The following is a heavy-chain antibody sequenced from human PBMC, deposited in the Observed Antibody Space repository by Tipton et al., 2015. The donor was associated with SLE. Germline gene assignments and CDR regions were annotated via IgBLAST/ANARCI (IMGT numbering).Heavy chain of an antibody. CDR1: GGFISSYY. D-gene: IGHD1-26*01. CDR2: IYYSGST. V-gene: IGHV4-59*01. Sequence: TLSLTCTVSGGFISSYYWSWIRQPPGKGLEWIGYIYYSGSTNYNPSLKSRVTISVDTSKNQFSLKLSSVTAADTAVYYCVIYSGSYYGHWFDPWGQGTLVTVSS. J-gene: IGHJ5*02. CDR3: VIYSGSYYGHWFDP.